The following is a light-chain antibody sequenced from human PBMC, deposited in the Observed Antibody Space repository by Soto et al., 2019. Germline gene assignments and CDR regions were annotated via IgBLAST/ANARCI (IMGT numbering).Light chain of an antibody. CDR2: WAS. CDR1: QSVLHSSNNENN. J-gene: IGKJ4*01. CDR3: HQYYETPLT. Sequence: DIVMTQSPDSLAVSLGERATINCKSSQSVLHSSNNENNLAWVQQKPGQPPKLLIYWASTRESGVPDRFSGSGSGTDFTLTTSSLQAADVAVYYCHQYYETPLTFGGGTKVEIK. V-gene: IGKV4-1*01.